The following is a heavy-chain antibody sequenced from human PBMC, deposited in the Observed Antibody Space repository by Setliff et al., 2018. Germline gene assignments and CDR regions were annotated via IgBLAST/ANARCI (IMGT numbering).Heavy chain of an antibody. CDR3: ARDGRLYGGSFDN. CDR1: GDSVSATSFY. V-gene: IGHV4-39*02. J-gene: IGHJ4*02. CDR2: IPYNGNT. Sequence: LSLTCIVSGDSVSATSFYWGWIRQSPGKGLEWIGSIPYNGNTHYNPSLLRRVTITLDTSNNHFSLRVNSVSAADTAVYYCARDGRLYGGSFDNWGPGALVTVSS. D-gene: IGHD4-17*01.